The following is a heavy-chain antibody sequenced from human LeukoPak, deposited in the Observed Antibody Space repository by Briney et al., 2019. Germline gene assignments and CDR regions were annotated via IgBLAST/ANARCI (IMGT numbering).Heavy chain of an antibody. Sequence: PSETLSLTCTVSGGSISSYYWSWIRQPPGKGLEWIGYIYYSGSTNYNPSLKSRVTISVDTSKNQFSLKLSSVTAADTAVYYCARVISRFWTGYHDPFDIWGQGTMVTVSS. J-gene: IGHJ3*02. V-gene: IGHV4-59*08. CDR2: IYYSGST. D-gene: IGHD3/OR15-3a*01. CDR3: ARVISRFWTGYHDPFDI. CDR1: GGSISSYY.